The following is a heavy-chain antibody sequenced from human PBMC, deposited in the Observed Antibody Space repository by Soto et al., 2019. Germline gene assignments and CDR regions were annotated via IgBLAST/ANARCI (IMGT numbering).Heavy chain of an antibody. V-gene: IGHV3-30*18. CDR2: ISYDGSNK. CDR3: AKGYNYDFWSGYSGIFADP. J-gene: IGHJ5*02. Sequence: GGSLRLSCAASGFTFSSYGMHWVRQAPGKGLEWVAVISYDGSNKYYADSVKGRFTISRDNSKNTLYLQMNSLRAEDTAVYYCAKGYNYDFWSGYSGIFADPWGQGTLVTSPQ. D-gene: IGHD3-3*01. CDR1: GFTFSSYG.